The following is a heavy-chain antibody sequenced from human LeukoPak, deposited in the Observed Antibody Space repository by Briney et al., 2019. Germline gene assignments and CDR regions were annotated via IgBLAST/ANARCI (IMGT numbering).Heavy chain of an antibody. V-gene: IGHV3-23*01. CDR3: ANLVRLYNYFDY. CDR2: ISGSGGST. D-gene: IGHD4-23*01. CDR1: GFTFSSYA. Sequence: GGSLRLSCAASGFTFSSYAMSWVRQAPGKGLDWVSAISGSGGSTYYADSVKGRFTISRDNSENTLYLQMNSLRAEDTAVYYCANLVRLYNYFDYWGQGTLVTVSS. J-gene: IGHJ4*02.